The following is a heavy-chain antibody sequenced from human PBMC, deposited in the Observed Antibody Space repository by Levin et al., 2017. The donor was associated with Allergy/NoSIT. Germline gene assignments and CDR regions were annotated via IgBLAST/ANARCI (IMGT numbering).Heavy chain of an antibody. CDR2: ISSSSSYI. D-gene: IGHD2-15*01. J-gene: IGHJ4*02. CDR1: GFTFSSYS. Sequence: SGGSLRLSCAASGFTFSSYSMNWVRQAPGKGLEWVSSISSSSSYIYYADSVKGRFTISRDNAKNSLYLQMNSLRAEDTAVYYCARETNAIYCSGGSCWFDYWGQGTLVTVSS. CDR3: ARETNAIYCSGGSCWFDY. V-gene: IGHV3-21*01.